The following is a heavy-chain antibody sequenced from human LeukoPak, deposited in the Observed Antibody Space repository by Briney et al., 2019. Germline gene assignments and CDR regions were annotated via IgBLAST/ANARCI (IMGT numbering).Heavy chain of an antibody. CDR1: GFTFSSYS. Sequence: GGSLRLSCAASGFTFSSYSMNWVRQAPGKGLEWVSYISSSGSTIYYADSVKGRFAISRDNAKSSLYLQMNSLRAEDTAVYYCARDGGAWFDYWGQGTLVTVSS. J-gene: IGHJ4*02. V-gene: IGHV3-48*04. CDR3: ARDGGAWFDY. CDR2: ISSSGSTI. D-gene: IGHD4-17*01.